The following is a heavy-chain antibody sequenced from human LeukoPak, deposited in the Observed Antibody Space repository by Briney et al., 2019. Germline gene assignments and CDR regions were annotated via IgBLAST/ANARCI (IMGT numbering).Heavy chain of an antibody. CDR2: VNGDGSTT. Sequence: PGGSLSPSCAASGLTFSSSWMHWVRQAPGKGLVWVSRVNGDGSTTNYADSVKGRFTISRDNSKNTLYLQMNSLRAEDTAVYYCATQLGTLDYWGQGTLVTVSS. CDR3: ATQLGTLDY. V-gene: IGHV3-74*01. J-gene: IGHJ4*02. CDR1: GLTFSSSW. D-gene: IGHD5-18*01.